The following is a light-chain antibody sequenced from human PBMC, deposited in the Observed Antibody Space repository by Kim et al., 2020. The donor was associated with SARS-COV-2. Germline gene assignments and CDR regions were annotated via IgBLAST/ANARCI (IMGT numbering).Light chain of an antibody. CDR1: QTFSSSY. V-gene: IGKV3-20*01. CDR2: GTS. Sequence: EIVLTQSPGTLSLSPGERATLSCRASQTFSSSYLAWYQQNPGQAPRLLIYGTSFRAAGIPDRFSGSGSGTDFTLTISRLEPEDFAVYYCKQYASSPITFGQGTRLEIK. CDR3: KQYASSPIT. J-gene: IGKJ5*01.